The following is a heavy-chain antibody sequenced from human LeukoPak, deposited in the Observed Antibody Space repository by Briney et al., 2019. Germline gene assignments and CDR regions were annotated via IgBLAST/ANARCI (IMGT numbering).Heavy chain of an antibody. V-gene: IGHV3-21*01. D-gene: IGHD3-10*01. CDR1: GFPFSSYS. J-gene: IGHJ3*02. Sequence: GGSLRLSCAASGFPFSSYSMNWVRHAPGKGLEWVSSISSSSSYIYYADSVKGRFTISRDNAKNSLYLQMNSLRAEDTAVYYCARIRESLLDAFDIWGQGTMVTVSS. CDR3: ARIRESLLDAFDI. CDR2: ISSSSSYI.